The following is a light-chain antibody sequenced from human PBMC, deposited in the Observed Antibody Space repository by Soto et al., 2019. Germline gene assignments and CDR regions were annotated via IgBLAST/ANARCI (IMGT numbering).Light chain of an antibody. V-gene: IGKV1-5*03. Sequence: DIQMTQSPSTLSASVGDRVTITCRDSQSINNWLAWYQQKPGKAPKLLISKASNLKSGVPSRFSGTGSGTEFTLTISSLQPDDFASYYCQQYDSYPFTFGGGTKVEI. CDR1: QSINNW. CDR2: KAS. J-gene: IGKJ4*01. CDR3: QQYDSYPFT.